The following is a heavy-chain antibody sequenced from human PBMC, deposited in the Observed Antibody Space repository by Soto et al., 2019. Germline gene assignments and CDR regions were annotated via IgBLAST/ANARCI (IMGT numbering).Heavy chain of an antibody. CDR2: VSSVGSTK. V-gene: IGHV3-11*01. D-gene: IGHD2-21*02. CDR1: GFIFGDSF. Sequence: GGSLRLSCEGSGFIFGDSFMSWIRQAPGKGLEWLAYVSSVGSTKYYADSVKGRFTISRDNAKNSLFLDMDSLRVEDSAVYYCARWYGGNSGDYWGQGNLVTVS. CDR3: ARWYGGNSGDY. J-gene: IGHJ4*02.